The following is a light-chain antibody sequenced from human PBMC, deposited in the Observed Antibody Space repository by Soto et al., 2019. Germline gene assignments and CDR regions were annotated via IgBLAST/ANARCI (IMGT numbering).Light chain of an antibody. CDR3: QQSSNSPMYT. V-gene: IGKV1-39*01. Sequence: IQMTQSPSSLSASVGDRVTITCRASQSIAYYLNWFQQKPGKAPKLLIYAASSLQSGVPSRFSGSGSGTDFTLTISSLQPEDFATYYCQQSSNSPMYTFGQGTKLYVK. J-gene: IGKJ2*01. CDR2: AAS. CDR1: QSIAYY.